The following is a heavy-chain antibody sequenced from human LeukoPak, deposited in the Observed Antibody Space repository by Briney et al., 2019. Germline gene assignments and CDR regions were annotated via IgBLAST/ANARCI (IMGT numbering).Heavy chain of an antibody. J-gene: IGHJ4*02. CDR3: AREKRGYSPLTS. Sequence: GASVKVSCKASGGTFSSYAISWVRQAPGQGLEWMGGIIPIFGTANYAQKFQGRVTITADKSTSTAYMELSSLRSEDTAVYYCAREKRGYSPLTSWGQGTLVTVSS. V-gene: IGHV1-69*06. CDR2: IIPIFGTA. D-gene: IGHD5-18*01. CDR1: GGTFSSYA.